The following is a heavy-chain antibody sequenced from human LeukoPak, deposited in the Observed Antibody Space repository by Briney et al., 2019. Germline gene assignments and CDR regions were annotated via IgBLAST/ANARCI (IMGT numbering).Heavy chain of an antibody. CDR1: GGSISSYY. CDR3: ARLFGGVQYTGYFDY. J-gene: IGHJ4*02. CDR2: IYYSGST. V-gene: IGHV4-59*01. Sequence: SETLSPTCTVSGGSISSYYWSWIRQPPGKGLEWIGYIYYSGSTNYNPSLKSRVTISVDTSKNQFSLKLSSVTAADTAVYYCARLFGGVQYTGYFDYWGQGTLVTVSS. D-gene: IGHD3-10*02.